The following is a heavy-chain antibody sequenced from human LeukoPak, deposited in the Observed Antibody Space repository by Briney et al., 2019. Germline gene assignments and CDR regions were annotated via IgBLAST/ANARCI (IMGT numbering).Heavy chain of an antibody. CDR1: GGSFSGYY. Sequence: TSETLSLTCAVYGGSFSGYYWSWIRQPPGKGLEWIGYIYYSGSTNYNPSLKSRVTVSVDTSKNQFSLKLSSVTAADTAVYYCARVCIYGDYGGETYYFDYWGQGTLVTVSS. J-gene: IGHJ4*02. D-gene: IGHD4-17*01. V-gene: IGHV4-59*01. CDR3: ARVCIYGDYGGETYYFDY. CDR2: IYYSGST.